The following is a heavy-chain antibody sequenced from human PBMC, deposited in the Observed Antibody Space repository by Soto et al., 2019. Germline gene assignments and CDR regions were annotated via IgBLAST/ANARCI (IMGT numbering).Heavy chain of an antibody. V-gene: IGHV3-23*01. CDR2: ITVGGAQK. CDR1: GFNFIDHD. Sequence: EVKLLESGGALVQPGGSLRLSCEASGFNFIDHDMSWVRQAPGKGLEWVSSITVGGAQKDYGQSVKGRFTISRDNSNEHLFLQMDSLQGREPANIYWNRMAGGGWQRFFDYWGQGTVVTVSS. D-gene: IGHD5-12*01. CDR3: NRMAGGGWQRFFDY. J-gene: IGHJ4*02.